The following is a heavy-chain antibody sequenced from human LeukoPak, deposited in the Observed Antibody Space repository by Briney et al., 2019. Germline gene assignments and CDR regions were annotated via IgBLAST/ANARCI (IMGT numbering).Heavy chain of an antibody. V-gene: IGHV4-34*01. J-gene: IGHJ4*02. Sequence: SETLSLTCAVYGGSFSGYYWSWIRQPPGKGLEWIGEINHSGSTNYNPSLKSRVTISVDTSKNQFSLKLSSVTAADTAVYYCARARHFRQPYFDYWGQGTLVTVSS. D-gene: IGHD2/OR15-2a*01. CDR2: INHSGST. CDR3: ARARHFRQPYFDY. CDR1: GGSFSGYY.